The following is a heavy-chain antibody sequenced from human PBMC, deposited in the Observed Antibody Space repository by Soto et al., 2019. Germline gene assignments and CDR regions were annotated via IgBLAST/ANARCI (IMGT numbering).Heavy chain of an antibody. V-gene: IGHV4-39*01. D-gene: IGHD5-18*01. J-gene: IGHJ4*02. Sequence: SETLSLTCTVSGGSISSSSYYWGWIRQPPGKGLEWIGSIYYSGSTYYNPSLKNRVTISVDTSKNQFSLKLSSVTAADTALYYCARHAASWIQLWTFDYWGQGTLVTVSS. CDR3: ARHAASWIQLWTFDY. CDR1: GGSISSSSYY. CDR2: IYYSGST.